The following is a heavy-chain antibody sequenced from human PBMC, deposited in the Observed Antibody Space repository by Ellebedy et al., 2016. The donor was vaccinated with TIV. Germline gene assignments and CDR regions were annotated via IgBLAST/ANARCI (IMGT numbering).Heavy chain of an antibody. CDR2: IKQDGSEK. Sequence: GESLKISCAASGFTFRSYWMSWVRQAPGKGLEWVGNIKQDGSEKYYVDSVKGRFTISRDNAKNSLFLQMNSLRAEDTAVYYCARDLWFGEFLSPKTYDYDSSGYYSHNFDYWGQGTLVTVSS. D-gene: IGHD3-22*01. J-gene: IGHJ4*02. CDR3: ARDLWFGEFLSPKTYDYDSSGYYSHNFDY. CDR1: GFTFRSYW. V-gene: IGHV3-7*01.